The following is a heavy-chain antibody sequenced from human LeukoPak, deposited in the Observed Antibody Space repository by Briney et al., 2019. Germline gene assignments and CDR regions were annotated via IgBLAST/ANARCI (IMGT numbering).Heavy chain of an antibody. CDR2: MNKEGSEK. CDR1: GFILSNHW. D-gene: IGHD1/OR15-1a*01. J-gene: IGHJ6*02. CDR3: ARNNDMDV. V-gene: IGHV3-7*03. Sequence: PGGSLRLSCAASGFILSNHWMTWVRQAPGKGPEWVANMNKEGSEKYYVGSVKGRFTISRDTAKNSLYLQMNNLRAEDTALYYCARNNDMDVWGQGTTVIVSS.